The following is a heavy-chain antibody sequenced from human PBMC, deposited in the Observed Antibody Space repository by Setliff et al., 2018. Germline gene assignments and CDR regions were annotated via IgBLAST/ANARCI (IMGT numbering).Heavy chain of an antibody. CDR3: ARDLLYSGSYFGYYYGMDV. Sequence: ASVKVSCKASGHTFTSYFMQWVRQAPGQGLEWMGWINPNSGGTNYAQKFQGWVTMTRDTSISTAYMELSRLRSDDTAVYYCARDLLYSGSYFGYYYGMDVWGQGTTVTVSS. CDR2: INPNSGGT. V-gene: IGHV1-2*04. CDR1: GHTFTSYF. J-gene: IGHJ6*02. D-gene: IGHD1-26*01.